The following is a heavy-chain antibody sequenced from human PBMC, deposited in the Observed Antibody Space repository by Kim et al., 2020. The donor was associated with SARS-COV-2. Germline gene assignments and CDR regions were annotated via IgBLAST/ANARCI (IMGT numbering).Heavy chain of an antibody. D-gene: IGHD2-21*02. Sequence: SVKGRFTNTRDSAKNSLYLQMNSLRAEDTAVYYCAREVVTAQYYYYGMDVWGQGTTVTVSS. CDR3: AREVVTAQYYYYGMDV. V-gene: IGHV3-21*01. J-gene: IGHJ6*02.